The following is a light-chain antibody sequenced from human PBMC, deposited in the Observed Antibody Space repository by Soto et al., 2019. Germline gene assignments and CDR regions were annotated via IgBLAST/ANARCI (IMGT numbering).Light chain of an antibody. CDR1: SSDVGGYDY. CDR3: SSYTTSRTEV. CDR2: DVN. J-gene: IGLJ2*01. Sequence: QSALTQPASVSGSPGQSIIISCTGGSSDVGGYDYVSWYQQHPGKAPRVIICDVNNRPSGISYRFSGSKSGNTASLTISGLQAEDEADYYCSSYTTSRTEVVGGVTKLTVL. V-gene: IGLV2-14*03.